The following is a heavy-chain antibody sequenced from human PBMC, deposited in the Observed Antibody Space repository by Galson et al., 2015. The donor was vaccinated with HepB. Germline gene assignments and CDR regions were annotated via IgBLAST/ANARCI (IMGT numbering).Heavy chain of an antibody. Sequence: SLRLSCAASGFTFTSFAMNWLRQAPGKAPEWVSVISGSGGATYYANSVKGRFSISRDNSASTLSLQMNSLSAEDTAIYYCAKGNIAGTPAAPYSWGQGTLVTVSS. CDR1: GFTFTSFA. D-gene: IGHD2-2*01. CDR3: AKGNIAGTPAAPYS. CDR2: ISGSGGAT. J-gene: IGHJ4*02. V-gene: IGHV3-23*01.